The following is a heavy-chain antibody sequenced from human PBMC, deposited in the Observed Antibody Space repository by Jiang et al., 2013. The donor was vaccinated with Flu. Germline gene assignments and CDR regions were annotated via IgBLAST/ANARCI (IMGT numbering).Heavy chain of an antibody. V-gene: IGHV4-38-2*01. Sequence: IYXSGSTYYNPSLKSRVTISVDTSKNQFSLKLSSVTAADTAVYYCARITFGGVIDHWGQGTLVTVSS. J-gene: IGHJ5*02. D-gene: IGHD3-16*01. CDR2: IYXSGST. CDR3: ARITFGGVIDH.